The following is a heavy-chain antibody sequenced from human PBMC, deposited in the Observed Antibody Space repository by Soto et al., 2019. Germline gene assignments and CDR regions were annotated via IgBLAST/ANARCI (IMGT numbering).Heavy chain of an antibody. CDR1: GYTFTSYY. CDR3: ARDQGSLDYCYYMDV. V-gene: IGHV1-46*03. D-gene: IGHD3-16*02. Sequence: GASVKVSCKASGYTFTSYYMHWVRQAPGQGLEWMGIINPSGGSTSYAQKFQGRVTMTRDTSTSTVYMELSSLRSEDTAVYYCARDQGSLDYCYYMDVWGKGSTVTVAS. CDR2: INPSGGST. J-gene: IGHJ6*03.